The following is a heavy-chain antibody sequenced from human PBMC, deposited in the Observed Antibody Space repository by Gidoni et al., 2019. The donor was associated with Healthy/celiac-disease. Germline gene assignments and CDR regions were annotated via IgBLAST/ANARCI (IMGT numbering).Heavy chain of an antibody. V-gene: IGHV4-31*03. CDR1: GGSISSGGYY. CDR2: IYYSGST. J-gene: IGHJ3*02. CDR3: AREVTGVDTDAFDI. D-gene: IGHD5-18*01. Sequence: QVQLQESGPGLVKPSQTLSLTCTVSGGSISSGGYYWSWIRQHPGKGLEWIGYIYYSGSTYYNPSLKSRVTISVDTSKNQFSLKLSSVTAADTAVYYCAREVTGVDTDAFDIWGQGTMVTVSS.